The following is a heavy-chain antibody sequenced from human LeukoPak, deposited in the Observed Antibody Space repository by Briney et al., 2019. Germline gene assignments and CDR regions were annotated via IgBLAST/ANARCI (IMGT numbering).Heavy chain of an antibody. J-gene: IGHJ4*02. Sequence: SETLSLTCAVYGGSFSGYYWSWIRQPPGKGLEWIGEINHSGSTNYNPSLKSRVTISVDTSKNQFSLKLSSVTAADTAVYYCAREDGYNWSFDYWGQGTLVTVSS. D-gene: IGHD5-24*01. CDR1: GGSFSGYY. V-gene: IGHV4-34*01. CDR3: AREDGYNWSFDY. CDR2: INHSGST.